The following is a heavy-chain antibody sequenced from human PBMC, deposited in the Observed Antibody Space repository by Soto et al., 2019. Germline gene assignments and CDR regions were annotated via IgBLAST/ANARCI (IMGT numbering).Heavy chain of an antibody. CDR2: ISSSSSYI. CDR1: GFTFSSYS. J-gene: IGHJ4*02. CDR3: ARDPYYYDSSGYYLLDS. Sequence: GGSLRLSCAASGFTFSSYSMNWVRQAPGKGLEWVSSISSSSSYIYYADSVKGRFTISRDNAKNSLYLQMNSLRAEDTAVYYCARDPYYYDSSGYYLLDSGRQGALVNVSS. D-gene: IGHD3-22*01. V-gene: IGHV3-21*01.